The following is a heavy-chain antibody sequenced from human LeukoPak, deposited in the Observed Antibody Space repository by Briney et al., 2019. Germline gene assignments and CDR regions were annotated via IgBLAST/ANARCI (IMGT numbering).Heavy chain of an antibody. J-gene: IGHJ2*01. CDR2: IHHRGST. V-gene: IGHV4-34*01. CDR1: GGSFSGYY. D-gene: IGHD3-16*01. Sequence: SETLPLTCAVSGGSFSGYYWSWIRQPPGKGLEWIAEIHHRGSTSYKPSLRSRVTISGDASKNQISLKVTSVTAADTAVYYCARGILGSYYFDLWGRGTLVTVSS. CDR3: ARGILGSYYFDL.